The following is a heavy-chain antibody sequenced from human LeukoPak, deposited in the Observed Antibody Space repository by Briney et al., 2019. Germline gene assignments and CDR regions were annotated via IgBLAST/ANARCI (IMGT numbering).Heavy chain of an antibody. CDR2: INHSGST. V-gene: IGHV4-34*01. CDR1: GASFSGYY. D-gene: IGHD1-1*01. CDR3: ARATLQLERRPFDY. J-gene: IGHJ4*02. Sequence: PSETLSLTCAVYGASFSGYYWSWIRQPPGKGPEWIGEINHSGSTNYNPSLKSRVTISVDTSKNQFSLKLSSVTAADTAVYYCARATLQLERRPFDYWGQGTLVTVSS.